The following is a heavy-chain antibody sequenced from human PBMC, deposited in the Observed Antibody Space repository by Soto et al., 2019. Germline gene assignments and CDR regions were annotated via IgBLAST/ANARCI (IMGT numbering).Heavy chain of an antibody. D-gene: IGHD2-2*01. CDR3: ARPRYCSSTSCNSNYGMDV. Sequence: ASVKVSCKASGGTFSSYAISWVRQAPGQGLEWMGGIIPIFGTANYAQKFQGRVTITADKSTGTAYMELSSLRSEDTAVYYCARPRYCSSTSCNSNYGMDVWGQGTTVTVSS. J-gene: IGHJ6*02. CDR2: IIPIFGTA. V-gene: IGHV1-69*06. CDR1: GGTFSSYA.